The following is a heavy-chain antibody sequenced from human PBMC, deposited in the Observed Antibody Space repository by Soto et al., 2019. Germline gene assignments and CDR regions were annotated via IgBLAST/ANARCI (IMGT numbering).Heavy chain of an antibody. V-gene: IGHV4-30-4*01. CDR3: ARRFLEWLPTNWFDP. CDR2: IYYSGST. D-gene: IGHD3-3*01. J-gene: IGHJ5*02. Sequence: QVQLQESGPGLVKPSQTLSLTCTVSGGSISSGDYYWSWIRQPPGKGLEWIGYIYYSGSTYYNPSLKSRVTIPVDTSKNQFSLKLSSVTAADTAVYYCARRFLEWLPTNWFDPWGQGTLVTVSS. CDR1: GGSISSGDYY.